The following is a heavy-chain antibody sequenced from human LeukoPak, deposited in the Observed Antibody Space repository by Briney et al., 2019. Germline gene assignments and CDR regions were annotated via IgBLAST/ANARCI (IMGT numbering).Heavy chain of an antibody. CDR1: GGSISSSSYY. V-gene: IGHV4-39*07. D-gene: IGHD2-2*01. CDR3: ARDVGEYCSSTNCYASHY. Sequence: SETLSLTCAVSGGSISSSSYYWGWIRQPPGNGLEWIGEIYHSGITKYSPSLKSRVTISVDKSKNQFSLKLSSVSAADTAVYYCARDVGEYCSSTNCYASHYWGQGTLVTVSS. J-gene: IGHJ4*02. CDR2: IYHSGIT.